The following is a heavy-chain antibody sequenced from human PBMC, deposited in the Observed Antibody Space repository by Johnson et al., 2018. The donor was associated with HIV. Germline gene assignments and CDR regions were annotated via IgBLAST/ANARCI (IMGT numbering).Heavy chain of an antibody. Sequence: VQLVESGGGVVQPGRSLRLSCAASGFTFSSYGMHWVRQAPGKGLEWVSAISGSGGSTYYADSVKGRFTISRDNSKNTLYLQMNSLRAEDTAVYYCARDKRAQGAFDIWGQGTMVTVSS. V-gene: IGHV3-23*04. CDR1: GFTFSSYG. CDR2: ISGSGGST. CDR3: ARDKRAQGAFDI. J-gene: IGHJ3*02.